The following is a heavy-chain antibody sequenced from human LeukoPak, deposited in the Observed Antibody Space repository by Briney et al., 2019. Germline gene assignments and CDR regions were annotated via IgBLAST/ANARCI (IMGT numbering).Heavy chain of an antibody. D-gene: IGHD1-7*01. CDR2: INHSGST. J-gene: IGHJ4*02. V-gene: IGHV4-34*01. CDR1: GGSFSGYY. CDR3: ARFLWKTGTTG. Sequence: SETLSLTCAVYGGSFSGYYWSWIRQPPGKGLEWIGEINHSGSTNYNPSPKSRVTISVDTSKNQFSLKLSSVTAADTAVYYCARFLWKTGTTGWGQGTLVTVSS.